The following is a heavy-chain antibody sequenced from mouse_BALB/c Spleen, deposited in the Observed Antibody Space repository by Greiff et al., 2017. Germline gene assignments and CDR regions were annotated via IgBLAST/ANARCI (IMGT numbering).Heavy chain of an antibody. V-gene: IGHV1S132*01. Sequence: VQLQQSGAELVKPGASVKLSCKTSGYTFTSYWIQWVKQRPGQGLGWIGEIFPGTGTTYYNEKFKGKATLTIDTSSSTAYMQLSSLTSEDSAVYFCAGKRDGYYEYYYAMDYWGQGTSVTVSS. CDR1: GYTFTSYW. J-gene: IGHJ4*01. CDR3: AGKRDGYYEYYYAMDY. CDR2: IFPGTGTT. D-gene: IGHD2-3*01.